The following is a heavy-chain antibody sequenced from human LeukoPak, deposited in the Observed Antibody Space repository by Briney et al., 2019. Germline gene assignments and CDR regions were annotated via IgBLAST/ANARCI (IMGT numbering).Heavy chain of an antibody. V-gene: IGHV1-2*02. J-gene: IGHJ5*02. CDR1: GYTFTGYY. CDR2: INPNSGGT. Sequence: ASVKVSCKASGYTFTGYYMHWVRQAPGQGLEWMGWINPNSGGTNYAQKFQGRVTKTRDTSISTAYMELSRLRSDDAAVYYCARDFYGSGSYSISWGQGTLVTVSS. D-gene: IGHD3-10*01. CDR3: ARDFYGSGSYSIS.